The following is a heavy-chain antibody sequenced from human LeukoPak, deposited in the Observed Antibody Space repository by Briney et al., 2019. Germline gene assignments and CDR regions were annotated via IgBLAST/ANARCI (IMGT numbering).Heavy chain of an antibody. V-gene: IGHV4-39*01. D-gene: IGHD1-26*01. CDR3: ASEIVGAIDY. CDR1: GGSISSSSYY. J-gene: IGHJ4*02. CDR2: IYYSGST. Sequence: SETLSLTCTVSGGSISSSSYYWGWIRQPPGKGLEWIGSIYYSGSTYYNPSLKSRVTISVGTSKNQFSLKLSSVTAADTAVYYCASEIVGAIDYWGQGTLVTVSS.